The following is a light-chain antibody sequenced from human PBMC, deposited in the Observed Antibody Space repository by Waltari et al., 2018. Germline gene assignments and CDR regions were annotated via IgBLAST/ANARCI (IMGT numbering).Light chain of an antibody. CDR2: GVS. CDR3: SSYTSTKTGV. V-gene: IGLV2-14*01. Sequence: QSALTQPASVSGSPGQSITISCTGTSSDVGGCNSVSWYQQYPGKAPQLMIYGVSYRPSGISNRFSGSKSGNTATLTISGLQAEDEADYYCSSYTSTKTGVFGTGTKVTVL. CDR1: SSDVGGCNS. J-gene: IGLJ1*01.